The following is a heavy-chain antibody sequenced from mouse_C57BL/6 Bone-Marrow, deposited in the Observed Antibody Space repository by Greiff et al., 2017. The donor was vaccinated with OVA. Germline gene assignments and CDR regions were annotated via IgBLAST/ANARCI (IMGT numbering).Heavy chain of an antibody. CDR1: GYTFTSYW. D-gene: IGHD1-1*01. CDR3: ARRNYYGSSYFGD. J-gene: IGHJ3*01. V-gene: IGHV1-64*01. Sequence: QVQLQQPGAELVKPGASVTLSCKASGYTFTSYWMHWVKQRPGQGLEWIGMIHPNSGSTNYNEKFKSKATLTVDKSSSTAYMQLSSLTSEDSAVYDCARRNYYGSSYFGDWGQGTLVTVAA. CDR2: IHPNSGST.